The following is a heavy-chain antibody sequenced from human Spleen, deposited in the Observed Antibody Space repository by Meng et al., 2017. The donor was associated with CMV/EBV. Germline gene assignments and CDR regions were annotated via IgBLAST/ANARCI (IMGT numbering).Heavy chain of an antibody. Sequence: SETLSLTCTVSGDSISSYYWSWIRQPPGRGLEWIGYIFYSGITNYSPSLKSRVTISLGTSERQFSLRLSSVTAADTAVYYCARGTTVGGYFDSWGQGMLVTVSS. CDR1: GDSISSYY. V-gene: IGHV4-59*01. CDR2: IFYSGIT. J-gene: IGHJ4*02. D-gene: IGHD4-23*01. CDR3: ARGTTVGGYFDS.